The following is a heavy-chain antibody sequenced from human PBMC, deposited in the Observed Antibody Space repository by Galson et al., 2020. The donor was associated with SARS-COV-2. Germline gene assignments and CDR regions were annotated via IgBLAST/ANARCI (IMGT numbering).Heavy chain of an antibody. CDR1: GFTLSTYW. Sequence: GGSLRLSCAASGFTLSTYWMTWVRQAPGKGLEWVANIKQDGSQKYYADSVKGRFTISRDNAKNSLYLQMNSLRPEDMAVYYCVRFPSDYWGQGTLVTVSS. CDR2: IKQDGSQK. J-gene: IGHJ4*02. CDR3: VRFPSDY. V-gene: IGHV3-7*03.